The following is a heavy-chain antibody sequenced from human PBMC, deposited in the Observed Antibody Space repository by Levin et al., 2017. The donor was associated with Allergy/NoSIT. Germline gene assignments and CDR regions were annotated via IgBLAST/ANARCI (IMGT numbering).Heavy chain of an antibody. J-gene: IGHJ4*02. Sequence: ASVKVSCKASGYTFTNHGISWVRQAPGQGLEWMGWISAYSGNIKYAQKLQGRVTMTTDTSTSTAYMELRSLRSDDTAVYYCARTQPYDSSGYLDYWGQGTLVSVSS. V-gene: IGHV1-18*01. CDR2: ISAYSGNI. CDR1: GYTFTNHG. D-gene: IGHD3-22*01. CDR3: ARTQPYDSSGYLDY.